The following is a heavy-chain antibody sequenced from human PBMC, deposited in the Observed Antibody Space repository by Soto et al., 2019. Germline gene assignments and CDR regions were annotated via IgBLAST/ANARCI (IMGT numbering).Heavy chain of an antibody. CDR3: ASIVSSAHGEFSD. Sequence: SETLSLTCTVSGDSMSDNTYHWDWIRQPPGKGLEWIGTIYYSGATHYNASLKSRVTISVDTSKNQFSLKLSSVTAADTAAYYCASIVSSAHGEFSDWGQGTLVTVSS. J-gene: IGHJ4*02. CDR1: GDSMSDNTYH. D-gene: IGHD3-10*01. V-gene: IGHV4-39*07. CDR2: IYYSGAT.